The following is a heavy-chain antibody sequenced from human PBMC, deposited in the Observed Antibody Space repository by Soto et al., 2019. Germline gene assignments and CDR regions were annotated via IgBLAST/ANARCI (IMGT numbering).Heavy chain of an antibody. CDR2: IYYSGST. CDR1: GGSISSYY. CDR3: ARDIGYNWNYAFYYGMDV. Sequence: SETLSLTCTVSGGSISSYYWSWIRQPPGKGLEWIGYIYYSGSTNYNPSLKSRVTISVDTSKNQFSLKLSSVTAADTAVYYCARDIGYNWNYAFYYGMDVWGQGTTVTVSS. V-gene: IGHV4-59*01. D-gene: IGHD1-7*01. J-gene: IGHJ6*02.